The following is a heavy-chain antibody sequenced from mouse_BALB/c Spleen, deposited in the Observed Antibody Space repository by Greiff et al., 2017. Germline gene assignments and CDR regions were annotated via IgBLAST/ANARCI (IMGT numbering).Heavy chain of an antibody. CDR2: IDPENGNT. D-gene: IGHD1-2*01. CDR1: GFNIKDYY. V-gene: IGHV14-1*02. Sequence: EVQLQQSGAELVRSGASVKLSCTASGFNIKDYYMHWVKQRPEQGLEWIGWIDPENGNTKYDPKFQGKATITADTSSNTAYLQLSSLTSEDTAVYYCARWGYYGPRAMDYWGQGTSVTVSS. CDR3: ARWGYYGPRAMDY. J-gene: IGHJ4*01.